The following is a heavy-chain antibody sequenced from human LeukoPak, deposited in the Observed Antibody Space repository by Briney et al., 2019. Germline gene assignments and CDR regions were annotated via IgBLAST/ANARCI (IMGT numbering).Heavy chain of an antibody. CDR3: AKDQYSSGWYGSDY. V-gene: IGHV3-23*01. J-gene: IGHJ4*02. Sequence: PGGSLRLSCAASRFTFSTYGMSWVRQAPGKGLEWVSAISGSGGSTYYADSVKGRFTISRDNSKNTLYLQMNSLRAEDTAVYYCAKDQYSSGWYGSDYWGQGTLVTVSS. D-gene: IGHD6-19*01. CDR1: RFTFSTYG. CDR2: ISGSGGST.